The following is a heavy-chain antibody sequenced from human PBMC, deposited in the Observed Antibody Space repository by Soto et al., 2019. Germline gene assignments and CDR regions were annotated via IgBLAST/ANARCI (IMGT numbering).Heavy chain of an antibody. CDR1: GYSFTSYW. V-gene: IGHV5-51*01. J-gene: IGHJ6*02. Sequence: PGESLKISCKGSGYSFTSYWIGWVRQMPGKGLEWMGIIYPGDSDTRYSPSFQGQVTISADKSISTAYLQWSSLKASDTAMYYCAISSTDGYYYYYGMEVWGQGTTVTVSS. CDR2: IYPGDSDT. CDR3: AISSTDGYYYYYGMEV.